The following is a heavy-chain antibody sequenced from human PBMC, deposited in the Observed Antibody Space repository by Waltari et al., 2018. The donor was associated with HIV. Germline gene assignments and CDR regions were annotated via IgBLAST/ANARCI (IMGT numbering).Heavy chain of an antibody. CDR3: AKDWENDSNGYSYLGAFDL. V-gene: IGHV3-23*01. CDR2: ISGIAGSI. CDR1: GLPSGIFA. D-gene: IGHD3-22*01. J-gene: IGHJ3*01. Sequence: VKLLDSGEAPLRPGGSLDCSVAASGLPSGIFALTGVPQAPGKGLEGVSKISGIAGSIYYADSVKGRFTISRDNFKHTLFLQMNSLRVEDTAVYYCAKDWENDSNGYSYLGAFDLWGPGTSVVVSS.